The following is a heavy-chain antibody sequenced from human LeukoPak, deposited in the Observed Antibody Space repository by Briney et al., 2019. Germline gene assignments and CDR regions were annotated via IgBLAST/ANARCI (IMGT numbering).Heavy chain of an antibody. CDR1: GFSLTTAGVG. CDR2: IFWDDDK. V-gene: IGHV2-5*02. Sequence: SGPTLVNPTQTLTLTCSFSGFSLTTAGVGVGWIRQPPGKALEWLAFIFWDDDKRYRPSFKNRLTITKDTSKNQVVLTVTNMDPVDAGTFYCAHSGELGARAFDMWGQGIMVTVSS. J-gene: IGHJ3*02. CDR3: AHSGELGARAFDM. D-gene: IGHD4/OR15-4a*01.